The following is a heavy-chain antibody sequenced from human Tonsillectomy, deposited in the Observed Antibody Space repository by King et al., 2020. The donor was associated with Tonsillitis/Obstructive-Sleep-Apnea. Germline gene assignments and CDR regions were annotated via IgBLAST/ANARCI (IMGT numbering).Heavy chain of an antibody. J-gene: IGHJ4*02. V-gene: IGHV3-7*01. Sequence: QLVQSGGGLVQPGGSLRLSCAASGFTFITYWMSWVRQAPGKGLELVANIKQDGSEKHYVDSVRGRFTISRDNAKNSLYLQMSSLRAEDTAVYYCAREGSTAGDYWGQGTLVTVSS. CDR1: GFTFITYW. CDR3: AREGSTAGDY. CDR2: IKQDGSEK. D-gene: IGHD5/OR15-5a*01.